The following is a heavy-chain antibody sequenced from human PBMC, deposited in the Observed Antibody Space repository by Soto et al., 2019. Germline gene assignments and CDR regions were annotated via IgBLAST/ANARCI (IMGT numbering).Heavy chain of an antibody. CDR1: GFTFSTYW. CDR2: INSDGSST. Sequence: EVQLVESGGGLVQPGGSLRVSCAASGFTFSTYWMHWVRQAPGKGLVWVSRINSDGSSTSYADSVKGRFTISRGNAKHTLYLQMNRLRAEDTAVDYCARFSCLPFSGMAVWGQGTKVTVSS. J-gene: IGHJ6*02. D-gene: IGHD2-15*01. CDR3: ARFSCLPFSGMAV. V-gene: IGHV3-74*01.